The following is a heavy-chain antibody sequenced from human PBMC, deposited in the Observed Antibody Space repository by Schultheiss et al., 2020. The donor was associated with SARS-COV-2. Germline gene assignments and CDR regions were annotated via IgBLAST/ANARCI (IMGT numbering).Heavy chain of an antibody. CDR3: ASIPSGSYPQPYYYGMDV. V-gene: IGHV3-21*01. CDR1: GFTFSSYS. D-gene: IGHD3-10*01. CDR2: ISGSGGST. Sequence: GGSLRLSCAASGFTFSSYSMNWVRQAPGKGLEWVSAISGSGGSTYYADSVKGRFTISRDNAKNSLYLQMNSLRAEDTAVYYCASIPSGSYPQPYYYGMDVWGQGTTVTVSS. J-gene: IGHJ6*02.